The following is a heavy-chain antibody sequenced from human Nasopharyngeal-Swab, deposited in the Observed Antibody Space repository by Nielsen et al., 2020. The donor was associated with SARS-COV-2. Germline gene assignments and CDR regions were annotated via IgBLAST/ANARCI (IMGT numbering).Heavy chain of an antibody. CDR2: ISGSGGST. CDR3: AKDSVFRVGATSYFDY. D-gene: IGHD1-26*01. Sequence: GGSLSLSCAASGFTFSSYAMSWVRQAPGKGLEWVSAISGSGGSTYYADSVKGRFTISRDNSKNTLYLQMNSLRAEDTAVYYCAKDSVFRVGATSYFDYWGQGTLVTVSS. V-gene: IGHV3-23*01. J-gene: IGHJ4*02. CDR1: GFTFSSYA.